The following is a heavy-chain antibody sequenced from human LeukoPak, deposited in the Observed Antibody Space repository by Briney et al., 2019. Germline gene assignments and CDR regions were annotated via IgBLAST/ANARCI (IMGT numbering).Heavy chain of an antibody. Sequence: GGSLRLSCAASGFTFSSYAMHWVRQAPGKGLEWVAVISYDGSNKYYADSVKGRFTISRDNSKNTLYLQMNSLRAEDTAVYYCARVAEAAAFDYWGQGTLVTVSS. D-gene: IGHD6-13*01. CDR3: ARVAEAAAFDY. V-gene: IGHV3-30*04. CDR2: ISYDGSNK. CDR1: GFTFSSYA. J-gene: IGHJ4*02.